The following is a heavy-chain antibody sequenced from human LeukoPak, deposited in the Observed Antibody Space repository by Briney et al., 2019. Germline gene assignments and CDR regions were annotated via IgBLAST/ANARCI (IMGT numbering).Heavy chain of an antibody. D-gene: IGHD3-9*01. CDR3: ARGSAVRYFDWLLSAFDY. J-gene: IGHJ4*02. CDR2: ISSSSSYI. CDR1: GFTFSSYS. Sequence: PGGSLRLSCAASGFTFSSYSMNWVRQAPGKGLEWVSSISSSSSYIYYADSVKGRFTISRDNAENSLYLQMNSLRAEDTAVYYCARGSAVRYFDWLLSAFDYWGQGTLVTVSS. V-gene: IGHV3-21*01.